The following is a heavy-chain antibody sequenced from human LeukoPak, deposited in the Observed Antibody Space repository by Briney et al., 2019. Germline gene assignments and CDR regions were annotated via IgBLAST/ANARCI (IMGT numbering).Heavy chain of an antibody. CDR2: IYYFGST. V-gene: IGHV4-59*01. Sequence: SETLSLTCIVSGGSIDTYYWSWIRQPPGKRLEWIGYIYYFGSTDYDPSLKSRVTISVDTSTNQFSLSLRSVTAADTAVYYCAKLGSPRAYWGQGILVRVSS. D-gene: IGHD7-27*01. J-gene: IGHJ4*02. CDR1: GGSIDTYY. CDR3: AKLGSPRAY.